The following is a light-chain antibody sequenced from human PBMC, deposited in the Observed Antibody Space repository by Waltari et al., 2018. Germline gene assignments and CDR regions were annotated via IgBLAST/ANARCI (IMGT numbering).Light chain of an antibody. CDR1: RSVLYSGNSKNF. CDR3: QQHYTTPQT. Sequence: DIVMTQSPDFLPVSLGERASINCKSSRSVLYSGNSKNFLAWYQQQPGQPPKLLIYWASPRYAVVHGRCVSGWCGADITQTRSVEEADDVANYCSQQHYTTPQTFGQGTKLEI. V-gene: IGKV4-1*01. CDR2: WAS. J-gene: IGKJ2*01.